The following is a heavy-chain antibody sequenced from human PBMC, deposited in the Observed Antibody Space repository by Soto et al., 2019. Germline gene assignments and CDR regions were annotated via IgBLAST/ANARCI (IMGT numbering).Heavy chain of an antibody. CDR3: ARVGGSCYGD. CDR1: GFTFTGPD. D-gene: IGHD2-15*01. Sequence: GASVKASSKASGFTFTGPDVKWVRQARGQRLEWMGWMIPGSGNTGYAQKFQGRVTMTRNTSTSTAYMELSSLRSEDTAVYYCARVGGSCYGDWGQGTMVTVSS. CDR2: MIPGSGNT. J-gene: IGHJ3*01. V-gene: IGHV1-8*02.